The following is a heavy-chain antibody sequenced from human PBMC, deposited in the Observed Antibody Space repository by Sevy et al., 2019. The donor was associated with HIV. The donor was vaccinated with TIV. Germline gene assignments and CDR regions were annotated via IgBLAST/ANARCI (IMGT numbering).Heavy chain of an antibody. Sequence: GGSLRLSCAASGFTFSSYGMHWVRQAPGKGLEWVAVISYDGSNKYYADSVKGRFTISRDKSKSTLYLQMKSLRAEDTAVYYCARVGYCRGGTCFSGFYYAMDVWGQGTTVTVSS. V-gene: IGHV3-30*03. CDR2: ISYDGSNK. J-gene: IGHJ6*02. CDR1: GFTFSSYG. D-gene: IGHD2-15*01. CDR3: ARVGYCRGGTCFSGFYYAMDV.